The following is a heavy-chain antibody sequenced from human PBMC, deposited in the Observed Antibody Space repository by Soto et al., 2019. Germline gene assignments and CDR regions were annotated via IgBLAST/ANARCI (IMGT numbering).Heavy chain of an antibody. CDR3: GRDPPPNYDYLWGGYRQYYYCGMGV. J-gene: IGHJ6*02. D-gene: IGHD3-16*02. CDR1: GGTFSSYA. CDR2: IIPIFGTA. Sequence: QVQLVQSGAEVKKPGSSVKVSCKASGGTFSSYAISWVRQAPGQGLEWMGGIIPIFGTANYAQKFQGRVTITADEFHRTSQKEVSWLGSDGPAGYYCGRDPPPNYDYLWGGYRQYYYCGMGVWGQGGTVTVCS. V-gene: IGHV1-69*01.